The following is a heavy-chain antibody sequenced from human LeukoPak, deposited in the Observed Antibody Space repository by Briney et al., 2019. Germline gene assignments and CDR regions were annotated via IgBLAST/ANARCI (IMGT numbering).Heavy chain of an antibody. CDR3: ARGGKTAMADY. V-gene: IGHV3-13*01. D-gene: IGHD5-18*01. J-gene: IGHJ4*02. CDR2: VGTVGDK. Sequence: SGGSLRLSCTASGFTFSINDMHWVRQATGKGLEWVSGVGTVGDKYYADSVKGRFIISREDAKNSVYPQMNSLRAGDTAVYYCARGGKTAMADYWGQGTLVTVSS. CDR1: GFTFSIND.